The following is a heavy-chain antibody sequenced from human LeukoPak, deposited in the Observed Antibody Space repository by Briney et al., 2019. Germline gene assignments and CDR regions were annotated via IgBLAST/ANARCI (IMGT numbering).Heavy chain of an antibody. J-gene: IGHJ4*02. V-gene: IGHV4-31*03. CDR3: ARAASGTMGDLYIDY. D-gene: IGHD2-21*02. Sequence: PSETLSLTCTVSGGSISSGGYYWSWLRQHPGEGLEWIGYIHYSGITYYNPSLKSRVTISVDTSENQFSLKLSSVTAADTAVYYCARAASGTMGDLYIDYWGQGTLVTVSS. CDR2: IHYSGIT. CDR1: GGSISSGGYY.